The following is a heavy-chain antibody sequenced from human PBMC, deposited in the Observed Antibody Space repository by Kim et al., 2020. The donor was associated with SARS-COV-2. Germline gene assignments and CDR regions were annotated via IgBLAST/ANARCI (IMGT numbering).Heavy chain of an antibody. J-gene: IGHJ6*02. D-gene: IGHD6-13*01. CDR1: GGSISGSSYY. Sequence: SATLSLTCTVSGGSISGSSYYWGWIRQPPGKGLEWIGSIYSRGSTYYNPSLKSRVVISVDTSKNQLSLKMSSVTAADTAIYYCAKHRSSSWNPDYYYGMDVWGQGTTVTVSS. CDR2: IYSRGST. CDR3: AKHRSSSWNPDYYYGMDV. V-gene: IGHV4-39*01.